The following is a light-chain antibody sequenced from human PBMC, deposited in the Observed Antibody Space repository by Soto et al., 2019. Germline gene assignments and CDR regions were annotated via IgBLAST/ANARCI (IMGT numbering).Light chain of an antibody. CDR2: GVN. Sequence: QSVLTQPASVSGSPGQSITISCTGTSSDVGGYNYVSWYQQSPGKAPKLIIYGVNNRPSGVSNRFSASKSGNTASLTISGLQADDEADYYCSSYTSGSTYVLFGGGTKLTVL. CDR1: SSDVGGYNY. J-gene: IGLJ3*02. V-gene: IGLV2-14*01. CDR3: SSYTSGSTYVL.